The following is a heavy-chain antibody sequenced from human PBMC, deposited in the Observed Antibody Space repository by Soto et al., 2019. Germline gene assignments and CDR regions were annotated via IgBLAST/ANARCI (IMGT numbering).Heavy chain of an antibody. Sequence: EVQLVESGGGLVQPGGSLRLSCAGSGFTFSNYWMHWVRQAPGKGLEWVSRIDHDGPTDYADSVRGRFTISRDNAENTLSLQMNSLRTEATAVYYCVRDSHGDYWGQGTLVTVSS. J-gene: IGHJ4*02. CDR3: VRDSHGDY. CDR2: IDHDGPT. CDR1: GFTFSNYW. V-gene: IGHV3-74*01.